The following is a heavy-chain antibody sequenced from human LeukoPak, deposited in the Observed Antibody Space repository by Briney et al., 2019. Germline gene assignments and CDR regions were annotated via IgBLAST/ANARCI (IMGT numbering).Heavy chain of an antibody. Sequence: GGSLRLSCAASGFTFSSYWMSWVRQAPGKGLEWVANIKQDGSEKYYVDSVKGRFTISRDNAKNSLYLQMNSLRAEDTAVYYCARDPPFLVRYFDYWGQGTLVTVSS. D-gene: IGHD2/OR15-2a*01. CDR2: IKQDGSEK. V-gene: IGHV3-7*01. CDR1: GFTFSSYW. CDR3: ARDPPFLVRYFDY. J-gene: IGHJ4*02.